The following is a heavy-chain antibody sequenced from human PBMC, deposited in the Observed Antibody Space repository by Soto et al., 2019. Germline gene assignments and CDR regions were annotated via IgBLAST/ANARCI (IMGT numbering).Heavy chain of an antibody. Sequence: EEQLLESGGGLVQPGGSLRLTCAAPGFTFNRHDMHGVRQVKETGLEWVSGIDSRGNAKSPASVKGRFTTSRENAKNSLHLHINSLPAGDTAVFSGARGGIQGVSWNWFKILGQGTLVSVSS. J-gene: IGHJ5*02. D-gene: IGHD3-10*01. V-gene: IGHV3-13*01. CDR2: IDSRGNA. CDR1: GFTFNRHD. CDR3: ARGGIQGVSWNWFKI.